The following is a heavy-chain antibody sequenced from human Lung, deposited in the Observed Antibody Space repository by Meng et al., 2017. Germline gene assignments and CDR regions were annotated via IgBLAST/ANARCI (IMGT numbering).Heavy chain of an antibody. CDR3: ARGQKGYFDL. V-gene: IGHV4-30-4*01. CDR2: IYNSGST. CDR1: GGSISSSNYY. J-gene: IGHJ2*01. Sequence: QVQLQESGPGLVKPSQTLSLTCTVSGGSISSSNYYRSWIRQPPGKGLEWSGHIYNSGSTYYNPSLKSRITISVDTSKNQFSLKLSSVTAADTAVYYCARGQKGYFDLWGRGTLVTVSS.